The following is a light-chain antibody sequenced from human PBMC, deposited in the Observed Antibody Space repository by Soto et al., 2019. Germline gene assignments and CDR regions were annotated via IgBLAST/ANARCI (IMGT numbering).Light chain of an antibody. V-gene: IGLV1-44*01. Sequence: QSVLTQPPSASGTPGQRVTISCSGSRSNIGSGAVNWYQQLPGTAPKLLIYSNNQRPSGVPDRFSGSKSGTSASLAISGLQSEDETDYYCAAWDGSLNGWVFGGGTKVTVL. CDR1: RSNIGSGA. CDR2: SNN. J-gene: IGLJ3*02. CDR3: AAWDGSLNGWV.